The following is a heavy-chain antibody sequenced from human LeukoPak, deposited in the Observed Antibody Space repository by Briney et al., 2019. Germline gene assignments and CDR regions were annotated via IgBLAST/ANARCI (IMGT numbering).Heavy chain of an antibody. V-gene: IGHV6-1*01. CDR2: TYYRSKWYY. J-gene: IGHJ6*02. CDR3: ARAYMAAMDV. D-gene: IGHD2-2*02. Sequence: SQTLSLTCAISGDSVSTNSAAWNWITQSPSRGLEWLGRTYYRSKWYYEYAVSVKGRITIDPDTPENQFSLQLNSVTPEDTAVYYCARAYMAAMDVWGQGTTVTVSS. CDR1: GDSVSTNSAA.